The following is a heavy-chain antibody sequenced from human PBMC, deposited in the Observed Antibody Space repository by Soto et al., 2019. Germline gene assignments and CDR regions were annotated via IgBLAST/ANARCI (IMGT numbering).Heavy chain of an antibody. J-gene: IGHJ4*02. Sequence: GASVKVSCKASGYTFTSYAMHWVRQAPGQRLEWMGWINAGNGNTKYSQKFQGRVTITRDTSASTAYMELSSLRSEDTAVYYCARVIDYGDYGYIDYWGQATLVTVSS. CDR3: ARVIDYGDYGYIDY. CDR2: INAGNGNT. D-gene: IGHD4-17*01. V-gene: IGHV1-3*01. CDR1: GYTFTSYA.